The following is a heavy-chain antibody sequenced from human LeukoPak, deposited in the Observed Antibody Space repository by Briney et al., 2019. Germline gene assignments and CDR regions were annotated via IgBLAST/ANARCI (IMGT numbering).Heavy chain of an antibody. D-gene: IGHD5-24*01. CDR2: ISSSSSYI. V-gene: IGHV3-21*01. J-gene: IGHJ5*02. Sequence: GGSLRLSCAASGFTFSSYSMNWVRQAPGKGLEWVSSISSSSSYIYYADSVKGRFTISRDNAKNPLYLQMNSLRAEDTAVYYCARDRDGYNSQAGWFDPWGQGTLVTVSS. CDR1: GFTFSSYS. CDR3: ARDRDGYNSQAGWFDP.